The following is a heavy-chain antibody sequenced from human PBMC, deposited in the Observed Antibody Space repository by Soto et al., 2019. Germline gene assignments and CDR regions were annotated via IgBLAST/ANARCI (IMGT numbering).Heavy chain of an antibody. Sequence: ASVKVSCKASGYTFSSYGVTWVRQAPGQGLEWMGWISAYNGNTNYAQKLQGRVTMTTDTSTTTAYMELRSLRSDDTAVYYCARQLNYDILTGYSTDYWGQGTLVTVSS. CDR1: GYTFSSYG. CDR2: ISAYNGNT. V-gene: IGHV1-18*01. J-gene: IGHJ4*02. D-gene: IGHD3-9*01. CDR3: ARQLNYDILTGYSTDY.